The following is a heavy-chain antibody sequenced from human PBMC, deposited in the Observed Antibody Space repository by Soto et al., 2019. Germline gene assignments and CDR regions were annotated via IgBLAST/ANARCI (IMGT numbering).Heavy chain of an antibody. CDR3: AKQGIEVAGTVYFDY. CDR2: ISHDGSNA. J-gene: IGHJ4*02. V-gene: IGHV3-30*18. Sequence: QVQLVESGGGVVQPGKSLRLSCAAAGFIFRSYGVHWVRQAPGKGLEWVAVISHDGSNAYYADAVNGRFTISRDNAKNTVYLQMNSLRAEDTAVYYCAKQGIEVAGTVYFDYWGQGALVTVAS. CDR1: GFIFRSYG. D-gene: IGHD6-19*01.